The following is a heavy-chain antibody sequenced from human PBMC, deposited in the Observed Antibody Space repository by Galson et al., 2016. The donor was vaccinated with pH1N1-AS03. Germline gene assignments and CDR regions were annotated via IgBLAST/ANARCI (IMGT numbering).Heavy chain of an antibody. CDR2: ISCSGNDK. CDR1: GLIFSNFG. Sequence: SLRLSCAASGLIFSNFGMHWVRQSPAKGLEWVAVISCSGNDKYYADSGKGRFTISINNSKSTVYLQLNSLRAEDTAVYYCANTPFGGVIVSGKMSLDYWGQGTLVTVSS. CDR3: ANTPFGGVIVSGKMSLDY. J-gene: IGHJ4*02. V-gene: IGHV3-30*18. D-gene: IGHD3-16*02.